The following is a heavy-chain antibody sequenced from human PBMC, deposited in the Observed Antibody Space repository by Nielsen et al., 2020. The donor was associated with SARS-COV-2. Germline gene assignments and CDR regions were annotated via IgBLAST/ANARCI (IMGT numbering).Heavy chain of an antibody. J-gene: IGHJ4*02. CDR1: GYSFTSYW. CDR3: ARLAIKPFSNDY. CDR2: IYPGDSDT. V-gene: IGHV5-51*01. Sequence: GGSLRLSCKGSGYSFTSYWIGWVRQMPGKGLEWMGIIYPGDSDTRYSPSFQGQVTISADKSISTAYLQWSSLKASDTAMYYCARLAIKPFSNDYWGQGTLVTASS. D-gene: IGHD3-3*02.